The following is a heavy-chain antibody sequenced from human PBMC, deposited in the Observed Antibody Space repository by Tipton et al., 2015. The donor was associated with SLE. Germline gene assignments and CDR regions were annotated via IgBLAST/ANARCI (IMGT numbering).Heavy chain of an antibody. J-gene: IGHJ4*02. CDR2: IRYDGSNK. V-gene: IGHV3-33*01. CDR1: GFTFSSYG. CDR3: ARGPYYYDSSGYSDY. D-gene: IGHD3-22*01. Sequence: RSLRLSCAASGFTFSSYGMHWVRQAPGKGLEWVAFIRYDGSNKYYAGSVKGRFTISRDNSKNTLYLQMNSLRAEDTAVYYCARGPYYYDSSGYSDYWGQGTLVTVSS.